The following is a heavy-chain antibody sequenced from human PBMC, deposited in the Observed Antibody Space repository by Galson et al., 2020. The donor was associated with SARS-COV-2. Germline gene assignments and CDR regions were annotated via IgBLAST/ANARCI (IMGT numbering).Heavy chain of an antibody. D-gene: IGHD3-22*01. Sequence: GESLKISCEVSGFSSLEYGMSWVRQAPGKGLEWVANINRDGNEKYNVASVKGRFTISRDNGKNSVYLQMNSLRAEDTAVYFCVRDGYFYDSASKKYYMDVWGKGTTVTVSS. CDR1: GFSSLEYG. CDR2: INRDGNEK. V-gene: IGHV3-7*01. CDR3: VRDGYFYDSASKKYYMDV. J-gene: IGHJ6*03.